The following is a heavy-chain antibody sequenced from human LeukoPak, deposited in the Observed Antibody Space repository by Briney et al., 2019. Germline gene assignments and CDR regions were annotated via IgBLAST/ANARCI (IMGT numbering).Heavy chain of an antibody. V-gene: IGHV4-34*01. Sequence: SETLSLTCAVYGGSFSGYYWSWIRQPPGKGLEWIGEINHSGSTNYNPSLKSRVTISVDTSKNQSSLKLSSVTAADTAVYYCAGPPAYGSGSNAYYFDYWGQGTLVTVSS. CDR2: INHSGST. J-gene: IGHJ4*02. CDR3: AGPPAYGSGSNAYYFDY. D-gene: IGHD3-10*01. CDR1: GGSFSGYY.